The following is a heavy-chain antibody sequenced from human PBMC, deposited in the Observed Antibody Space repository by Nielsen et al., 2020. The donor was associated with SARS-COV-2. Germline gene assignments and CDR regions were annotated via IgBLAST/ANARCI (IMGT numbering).Heavy chain of an antibody. CDR3: ATGAGWFDP. CDR2: RHYTGNT. J-gene: IGHJ5*02. Sequence: SETLSLTCSVSGGSFSSGGSSYSWIRQHPGKGLEWIGLRHYTGNTYYNPSLQSRLFISVDTSKNQFSLRLSSVTAADTAVYYCATGAGWFDPWGPGPRVTVSS. D-gene: IGHD6-19*01. CDR1: GGSFSSGGSS. V-gene: IGHV4-31*03.